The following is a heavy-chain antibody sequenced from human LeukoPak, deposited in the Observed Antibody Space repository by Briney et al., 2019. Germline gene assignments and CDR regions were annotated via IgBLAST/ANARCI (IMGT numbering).Heavy chain of an antibody. CDR1: GFTLSSYW. V-gene: IGHV3-7*01. CDR2: IKQDGSEK. J-gene: IGHJ4*02. CDR3: ARENSGPYFDY. D-gene: IGHD1-26*01. Sequence: PGGSLRLSCAASGFTLSSYWMSWVRQAPGKGLEWVANIKQDGSEKYYVDSVKGRFTISRDNAKNSLYLQMNSLRAEDTAVYYCARENSGPYFDYWGQGTLVTVSS.